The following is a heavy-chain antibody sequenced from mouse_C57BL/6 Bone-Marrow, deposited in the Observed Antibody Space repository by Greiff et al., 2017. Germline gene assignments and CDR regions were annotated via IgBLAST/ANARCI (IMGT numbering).Heavy chain of an antibody. CDR3: ARPVSYYFDY. CDR2: IDPEDGET. Sequence: VQLQQSGAELVKPGASVKLSCTASGFNINDYYMHWVKQRTEQGLEWIGRIDPEDGETKYAPKFQGKATLTADTSSNTAYLQLSSLTSEDTAVYYCARPVSYYFDYWGQGTTLTVSS. CDR1: GFNINDYY. J-gene: IGHJ2*01. V-gene: IGHV14-2*01.